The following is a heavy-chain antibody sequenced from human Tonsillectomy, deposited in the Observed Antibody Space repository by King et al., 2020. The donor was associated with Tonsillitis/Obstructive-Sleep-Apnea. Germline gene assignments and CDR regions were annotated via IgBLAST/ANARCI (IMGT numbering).Heavy chain of an antibody. J-gene: IGHJ3*02. CDR2: IIPIFGTA. Sequence: VQLVESGAEVKKPGSSVKVSCKASGGTFSSYAISWVRQAPGQGLEWMGGIIPIFGTANYAQKFQGRVTITADESTSTAYMELSSLRSEDTAVYYCAREGAPRALRLGELSSHREDAFDIWGQGTMVTVSS. CDR1: GGTFSSYA. V-gene: IGHV1-69*01. CDR3: AREGAPRALRLGELSSHREDAFDI. D-gene: IGHD3-16*02.